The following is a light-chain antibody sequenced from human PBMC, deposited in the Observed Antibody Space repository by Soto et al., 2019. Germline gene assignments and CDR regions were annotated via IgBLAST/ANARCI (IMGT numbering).Light chain of an antibody. CDR3: QHYHNWPPWT. J-gene: IGKJ1*01. V-gene: IGKV3-15*01. CDR1: QGVGNN. Sequence: EIVMTQSPATLSVSPGERATLSCRASQGVGNNLAWYQQKPGQAPRLLIYGASTRATGIPVRFSGSGSGTQFTLNISSLQSEDFAVYYCQHYHNWPPWTFGQGTKVEIK. CDR2: GAS.